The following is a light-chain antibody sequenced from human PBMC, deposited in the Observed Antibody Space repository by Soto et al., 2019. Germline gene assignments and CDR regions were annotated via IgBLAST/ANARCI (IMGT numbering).Light chain of an antibody. CDR3: QQYNNWPRT. V-gene: IGKV3-15*01. CDR2: GAS. J-gene: IGKJ1*01. Sequence: EIVMTQSPATLSVSPGERATLSCRASQSVSSNLAWYQQQPGQAPRLLIYGASTRATGIPARFSGSGSGTEFTLTISSLQPEDFAVYYCQQYNNWPRTFGQGTKVDIK. CDR1: QSVSSN.